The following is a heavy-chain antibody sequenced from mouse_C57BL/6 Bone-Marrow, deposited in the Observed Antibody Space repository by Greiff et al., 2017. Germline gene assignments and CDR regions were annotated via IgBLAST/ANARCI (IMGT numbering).Heavy chain of an antibody. CDR2: ILPGSGST. V-gene: IGHV1-9*01. Sequence: VQLQESGAELMKPGASVKLSCKATGYTFTGYWIEWVKQRPGHGLEWIGEILPGSGSTNYNEKFKGKATFTADPSSNTAYMQLSSLTTEDSAIYYCARSYGSSPAWFAYWGQGTLVTVSA. D-gene: IGHD1-1*01. CDR3: ARSYGSSPAWFAY. CDR1: GYTFTGYW. J-gene: IGHJ3*01.